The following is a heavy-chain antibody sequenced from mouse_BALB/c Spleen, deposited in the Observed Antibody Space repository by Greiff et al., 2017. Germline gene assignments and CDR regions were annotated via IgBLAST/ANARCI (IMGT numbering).Heavy chain of an antibody. J-gene: IGHJ4*01. CDR3: ARNLAHYYAMDY. Sequence: EVKLMESGGGLVQPGGSLKLSCAASGFDFSRYWMSWVRQAPGKGLEWIGEINPDSSTINYTPSLKDKFIISRDNAKNTLYLQMSKVRSEDTALYYCARNLAHYYAMDYWGQGTSVTVSS. CDR2: INPDSSTI. V-gene: IGHV4-1*02. CDR1: GFDFSRYW.